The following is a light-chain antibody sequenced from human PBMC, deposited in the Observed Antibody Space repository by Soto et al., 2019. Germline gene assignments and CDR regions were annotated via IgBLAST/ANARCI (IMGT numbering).Light chain of an antibody. CDR3: CSYAGGSTWV. CDR2: EVS. V-gene: IGLV2-23*02. Sequence: QSVLTQPASVSGSPGQSITISCTGTSSDVGSYNLVSWYQQHPGKAPKLMLYEVSKRPSGVSNRFSGSKSGNTASLTISGLQAEDEADYYCCSYAGGSTWVFGGGTKLTVL. J-gene: IGLJ3*02. CDR1: SSDVGSYNL.